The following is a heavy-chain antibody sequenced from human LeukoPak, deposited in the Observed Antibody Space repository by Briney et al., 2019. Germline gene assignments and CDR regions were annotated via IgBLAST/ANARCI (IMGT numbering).Heavy chain of an antibody. CDR3: ARVSYYDSSEDAFGI. V-gene: IGHV3-7*01. CDR2: IKQDGSEK. D-gene: IGHD3-22*01. Sequence: PGGSLRLSCAASGFTFSSYWMSWVRQAPGKGLERVANIKQDGSEKYYVDSVKGRFTISRDNAKNSLYLQMNSLRAEDTAVYYCARVSYYDSSEDAFGIWGQGTMVTVSS. CDR1: GFTFSSYW. J-gene: IGHJ3*02.